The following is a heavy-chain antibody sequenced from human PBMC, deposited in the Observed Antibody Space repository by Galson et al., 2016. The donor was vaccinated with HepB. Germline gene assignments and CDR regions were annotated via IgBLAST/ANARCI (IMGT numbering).Heavy chain of an antibody. CDR2: INHTGNT. J-gene: IGHJ4*02. CDR3: SRDPMYGGFGDV. V-gene: IGHV4-34*01. Sequence: SETLSLTCAVYGGSFTGYYWSWIRQPPGKGLEWIGEINHTGNTNSNPSLKSRVAISVDTSKHQFSLKLNSVTAADTAVYYCSRDPMYGGFGDVWAQGILVTVSS. CDR1: GGSFTGYY. D-gene: IGHD5-12*01.